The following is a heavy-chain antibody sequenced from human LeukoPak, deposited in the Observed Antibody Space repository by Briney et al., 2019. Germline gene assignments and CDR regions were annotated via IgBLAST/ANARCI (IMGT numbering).Heavy chain of an antibody. Sequence: GGSLRLSCAASGFTFSSYSMNWVRQAPGKGLEWVSYISSSSTIYYADSVRGRFTISRDNAKNSLFLQMNSLRAEDTAVYYCAKAVTMARGIYYFDYWGQGTLVTVSS. D-gene: IGHD3-10*01. J-gene: IGHJ4*02. CDR3: AKAVTMARGIYYFDY. V-gene: IGHV3-48*01. CDR1: GFTFSSYS. CDR2: ISSSSTI.